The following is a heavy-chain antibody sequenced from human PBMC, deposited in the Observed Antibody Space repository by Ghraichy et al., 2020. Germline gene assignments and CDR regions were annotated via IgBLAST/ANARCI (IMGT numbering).Heavy chain of an antibody. V-gene: IGHV4-39*01. CDR3: ASEPFTNYDFWSGYYMSGWFDP. Sequence: SETLSLTCTVSGGSISSSSYYWGWIRQPPGKGLEWIGSIYYSGSTYYNPSLKSRVTISVDTSKNQFSLKLSSVTAADTAVYYCASEPFTNYDFWSGYYMSGWFDPWGQGTLVTVSS. J-gene: IGHJ5*02. D-gene: IGHD3-3*01. CDR1: GGSISSSSYY. CDR2: IYYSGST.